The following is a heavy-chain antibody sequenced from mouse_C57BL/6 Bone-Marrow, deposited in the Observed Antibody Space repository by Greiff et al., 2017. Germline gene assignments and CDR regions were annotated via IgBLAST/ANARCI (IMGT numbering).Heavy chain of an antibody. V-gene: IGHV1-26*01. CDR3: ARKSLYYYAMDY. J-gene: IGHJ4*01. CDR1: GYTFTDYY. CDR2: INPNNGGT. Sequence: VQLKQSGPELVKPGASVKISCKASGYTFTDYYMNWVKQSHGKSLEWIGDINPNNGGTSYNQKFKGKATLTVDKSSSTAYMVLRSLTSEDSAVYYCARKSLYYYAMDYWGQGTSVTVSS.